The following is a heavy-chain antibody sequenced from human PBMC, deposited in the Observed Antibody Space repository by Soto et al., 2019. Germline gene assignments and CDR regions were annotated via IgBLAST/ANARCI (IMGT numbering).Heavy chain of an antibody. J-gene: IGHJ6*02. CDR1: GGSISSYY. D-gene: IGHD6-13*01. V-gene: IGHV4-59*01. CDR3: ASSNIAATGFYYYGMDV. CDR2: IYYSGST. Sequence: QVQLQESGPGLVKPSETLSLTCTVSGGSISSYYWSWIRQPPGKGLEWIGYIYYSGSTNYNPSLMSRVTISVATSKNQFSLKLSSVTAAETAVYYCASSNIAATGFYYYGMDVWGRGTTVTVSS.